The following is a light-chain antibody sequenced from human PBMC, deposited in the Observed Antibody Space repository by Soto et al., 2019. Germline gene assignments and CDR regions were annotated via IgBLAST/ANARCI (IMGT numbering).Light chain of an antibody. Sequence: QSALTQPASVSGSPGQSITISCTGTSSDVGSYNLVSWYQQHPGKAPKLMIYEVSKRPSGVSNRFSGSKSGNTASLTISGLQAEDEADYYCCSYAGSSTWVFGTGTKVTFL. CDR1: SSDVGSYNL. CDR3: CSYAGSSTWV. V-gene: IGLV2-23*02. J-gene: IGLJ1*01. CDR2: EVS.